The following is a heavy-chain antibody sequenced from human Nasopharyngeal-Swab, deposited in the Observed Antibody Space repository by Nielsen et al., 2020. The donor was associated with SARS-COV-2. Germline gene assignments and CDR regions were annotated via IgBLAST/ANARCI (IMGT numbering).Heavy chain of an antibody. D-gene: IGHD1-1*01. CDR3: ARDIGTPAYPRYYYYGMDV. CDR2: IYYSGST. J-gene: IGHJ6*02. V-gene: IGHV4-31*02. Sequence: RQAPGKSLEWIGYIYYSGSTYYNPSLKSRVTISVDTSKNQFSLKLSSVTAADTAVYYCARDIGTPAYPRYYYYGMDVWGQGTTVTVSS.